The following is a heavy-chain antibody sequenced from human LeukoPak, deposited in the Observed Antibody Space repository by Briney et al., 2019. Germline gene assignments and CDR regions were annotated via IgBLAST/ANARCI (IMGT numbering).Heavy chain of an antibody. Sequence: ASVTVSCKASGYTFTSYYMHWVRQAPGQGLEWMGWINPNSGGTNYAQKFQGRVTMTRDTSISTAYMELSRLRSDDTAVYYCARVVPAVWFDPWGQGTLVTVSS. D-gene: IGHD2-2*01. CDR3: ARVVPAVWFDP. J-gene: IGHJ5*02. V-gene: IGHV1-2*02. CDR2: INPNSGGT. CDR1: GYTFTSYY.